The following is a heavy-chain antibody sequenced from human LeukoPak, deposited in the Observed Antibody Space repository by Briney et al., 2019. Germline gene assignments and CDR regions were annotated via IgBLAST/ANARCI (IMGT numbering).Heavy chain of an antibody. V-gene: IGHV1-69*04. CDR3: ATGQSGGYSYGSGYFDY. CDR1: GGTFSSYA. Sequence: SVKVSCKASGGTFSSYAISWVRQAPGQGLEWMGRIIPIFGIANYAQKFQGRVTITADKSTSTAYMELSSLRSEDTAVYYCATGQSGGYSYGSGYFDYWGQGTLVTVSS. J-gene: IGHJ4*02. CDR2: IIPIFGIA. D-gene: IGHD5-18*01.